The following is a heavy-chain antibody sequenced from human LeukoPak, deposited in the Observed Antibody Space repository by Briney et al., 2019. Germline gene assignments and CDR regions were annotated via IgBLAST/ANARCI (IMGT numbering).Heavy chain of an antibody. CDR2: ISSTIVYT. D-gene: IGHD3-10*01. CDR1: GFTFTTYS. Sequence: GGSLRLSCEASGFTFTTYSMNWVRQAPGEGLEWVSGISSTIVYTYDADSVKGRFTISSDNPNNSLFLQMNSLRAEDTAVYYCARVYGSGPFYYYGMDVWGQGPTVTVSS. V-gene: IGHV3-21*03. J-gene: IGHJ6*02. CDR3: ARVYGSGPFYYYGMDV.